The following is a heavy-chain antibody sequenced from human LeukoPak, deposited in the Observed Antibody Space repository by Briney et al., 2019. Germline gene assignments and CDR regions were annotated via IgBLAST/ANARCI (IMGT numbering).Heavy chain of an antibody. CDR3: TTFGSGSRGANAFDY. V-gene: IGHV3-23*01. D-gene: IGHD3-10*01. Sequence: GGSLRLSCAASGFNFRDYAMSWVRQAPGKGLEWVSAIISDGAVTLHADSVKGRFTIPRDNSMNTQYLQMNRWRAQDTAVYYCTTFGSGSRGANAFDYWGQGTLVTVSS. J-gene: IGHJ4*02. CDR2: IISDGAVT. CDR1: GFNFRDYA.